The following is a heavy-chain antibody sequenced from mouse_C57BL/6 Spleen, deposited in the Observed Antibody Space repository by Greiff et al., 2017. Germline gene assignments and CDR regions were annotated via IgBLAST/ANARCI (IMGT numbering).Heavy chain of an antibody. CDR3: AREGTTDYYAMDY. CDR1: GYSFTGYY. D-gene: IGHD1-1*01. Sequence: EVQLLQSGPELVKPGASVKISCKASGYSFTGYYMNWVKQSPEKSLEWIGEINPSTGGTTYNQKFKAKATLTVDKSYSTAYMQLKSLTSEDSAVYYCAREGTTDYYAMDYWGQGTSVTVSS. V-gene: IGHV1-42*01. CDR2: INPSTGGT. J-gene: IGHJ4*01.